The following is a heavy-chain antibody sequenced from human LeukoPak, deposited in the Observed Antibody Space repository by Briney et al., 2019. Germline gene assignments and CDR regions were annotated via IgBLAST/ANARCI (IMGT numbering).Heavy chain of an antibody. D-gene: IGHD3-10*01. J-gene: IGHJ4*02. CDR3: ARLFNFYGSGTYYPFDS. CDR1: GFTFSSVS. CDR2: ISSSSSTI. V-gene: IGHV3-48*04. Sequence: GGSLRLSCAASGFTFSSVSMSWVRQAPGKGLEWISYISSSSSTIYYADSVKGRFTISRDNAKNSLHLQMNTLRAEDTALYYCARLFNFYGSGTYYPFDSWGQGALVTVSS.